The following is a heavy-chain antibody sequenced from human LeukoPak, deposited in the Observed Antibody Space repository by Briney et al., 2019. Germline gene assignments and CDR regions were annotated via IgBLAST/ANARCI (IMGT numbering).Heavy chain of an antibody. V-gene: IGHV3-30*03. D-gene: IGHD5-12*01. J-gene: IGHJ4*02. CDR3: ARDFYADEEVIVATIGY. CDR1: GFTFSSYG. Sequence: PGGSLRLSCAASGFTFSSYGMHWVRQAPGKGLEWVAVISYDGSNKYYADSVKGRFTISRDNSKNTLYLQMNSLRAEDTAVYYCARDFYADEEVIVATIGYWGQGTLVTVSS. CDR2: ISYDGSNK.